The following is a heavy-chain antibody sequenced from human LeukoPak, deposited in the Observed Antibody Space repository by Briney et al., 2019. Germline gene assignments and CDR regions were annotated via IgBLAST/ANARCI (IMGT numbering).Heavy chain of an antibody. D-gene: IGHD6-13*01. CDR1: GFTFSSYA. V-gene: IGHV3-30*18. J-gene: IGHJ4*02. CDR3: AKDLGKYSSSWSPARYFDY. CDR2: TSYDEGYE. Sequence: GGSLRLSCAASGFTFSSYAMTWVRQAPGKGLEWVAVTSYDEGYEYYGDSVKGRFTISRDNSKNTLYLQMNSLRAEDTAVYYCAKDLGKYSSSWSPARYFDYWGQGTLVTVSS.